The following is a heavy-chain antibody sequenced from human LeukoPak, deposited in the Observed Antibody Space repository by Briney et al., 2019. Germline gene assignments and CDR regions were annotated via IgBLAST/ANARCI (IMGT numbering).Heavy chain of an antibody. CDR3: ARDWGSSGWYNWFDP. CDR2: ISHDGGVK. D-gene: IGHD6-19*01. Sequence: GGSLRLSCAVSGFSIGNYGMHWVRKAPDKGLEWVAMISHDGGVKYYGDSVKGRLTISRDNSENTLYLQMNSLRVEDTAVYYCARDWGSSGWYNWFDPWGQGTLVTVSS. CDR1: GFSIGNYG. J-gene: IGHJ5*02. V-gene: IGHV3-30*03.